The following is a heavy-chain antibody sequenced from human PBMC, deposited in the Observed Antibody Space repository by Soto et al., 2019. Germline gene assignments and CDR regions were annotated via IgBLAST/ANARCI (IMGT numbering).Heavy chain of an antibody. D-gene: IGHD3-16*01. V-gene: IGHV3-48*01. Sequence: EEQLVESGGGLVQPGGSLRPSWAPPGLSFSTHNMNWVPQLPGKGLGWVSSIIGDSTVIKYADSVKGRFTISRDNARNSLSLQMNSLRAEDTAVYYCLNGDYYVGPGTLVTVSS. CDR2: IIGDSTVI. J-gene: IGHJ4*02. CDR1: GLSFSTHN. CDR3: LNGDYY.